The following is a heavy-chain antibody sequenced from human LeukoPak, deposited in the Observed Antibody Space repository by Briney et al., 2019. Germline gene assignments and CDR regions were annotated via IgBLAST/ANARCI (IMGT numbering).Heavy chain of an antibody. Sequence: GGSLRLSCAASGFTFSSYWMNWARQAQGKGLEWVSYISCSSSTISYADPVKSRFTISRDNAKNSLYLQMNSLRAEDTAVYYCAREREAVAASYYYYGMDVWGQGTTVTVSS. CDR2: ISCSSSTI. V-gene: IGHV3-48*01. J-gene: IGHJ6*02. CDR1: GFTFSSYW. D-gene: IGHD6-19*01. CDR3: AREREAVAASYYYYGMDV.